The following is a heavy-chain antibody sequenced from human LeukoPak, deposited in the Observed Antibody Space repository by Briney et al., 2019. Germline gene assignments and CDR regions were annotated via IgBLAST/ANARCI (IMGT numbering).Heavy chain of an antibody. CDR1: GYSISSGYY. CDR2: IYHSGST. Sequence: SETLSLTCAVSGYSISSGYYWGWIRQPPGKGLEWIGSIYHSGSTYYDPSLKSRVTISVDTSKNQFSLKLSSVTAADTALYYCARLTRGMIVVVMIGIDYWGQGTLVTVSS. J-gene: IGHJ4*02. CDR3: ARLTRGMIVVVMIGIDY. V-gene: IGHV4-38-2*01. D-gene: IGHD3-22*01.